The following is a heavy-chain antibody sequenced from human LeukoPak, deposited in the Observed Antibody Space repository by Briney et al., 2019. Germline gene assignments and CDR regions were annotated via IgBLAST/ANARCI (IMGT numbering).Heavy chain of an antibody. Sequence: GESLRISCKGSGYSFTSYWISWVRQMPGKGLEGMGRIEPGDSYTNYSPSFQGHVTISADKSISTAYLQWSSLKASDTAMYYCAKRHRPYYYDSSGYYEDAFDIWGQGTMVTVSS. CDR3: AKRHRPYYYDSSGYYEDAFDI. D-gene: IGHD3-22*01. CDR1: GYSFTSYW. CDR2: IEPGDSYT. J-gene: IGHJ3*02. V-gene: IGHV5-10-1*01.